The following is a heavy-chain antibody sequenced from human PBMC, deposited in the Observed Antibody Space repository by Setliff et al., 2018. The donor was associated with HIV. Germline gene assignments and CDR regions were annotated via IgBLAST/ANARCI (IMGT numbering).Heavy chain of an antibody. V-gene: IGHV4-4*09. D-gene: IGHD2-2*01. Sequence: KTSETLSLTCTVSGDSISAYCWSWIRQPPGKGLEWIGDIYTSGSTNYNPSLKSRVTISVDTSKNQFSLKLSSVTAADTAVYYCARLDCSSSSGFVDYWGQGTLVTVSS. CDR3: ARLDCSSSSGFVDY. J-gene: IGHJ4*02. CDR2: IYTSGST. CDR1: GDSISAYC.